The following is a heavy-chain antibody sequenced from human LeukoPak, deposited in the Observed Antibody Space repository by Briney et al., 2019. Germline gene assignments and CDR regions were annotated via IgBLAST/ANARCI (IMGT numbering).Heavy chain of an antibody. V-gene: IGHV3-33*06. CDR3: AKVWGGPTPFDY. CDR1: GFTFSNFG. J-gene: IGHJ4*02. CDR2: IWYDGSNK. Sequence: GGSLRLSCAASGFTFSNFGMHWVRQAPGKGLEWVAVIWYDGSNKYYADSVKGRFTISRDNSKNTLYLQMNSLGAEDTAVYYCAKVWGGPTPFDYWGQEPLVTVSS. D-gene: IGHD3-16*01.